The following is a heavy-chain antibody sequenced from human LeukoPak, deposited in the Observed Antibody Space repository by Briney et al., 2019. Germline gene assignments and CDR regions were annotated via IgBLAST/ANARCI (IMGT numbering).Heavy chain of an antibody. Sequence: GGSLRLSCAASGFTVSNFLMTWVRQDPGKGPEWVSAISGSGGDTYYADSVKGRFTISRDNSKNTLYLQMNSLRAEDTAVYYCAKKGATTGDFDYWGQGTLVTVSS. V-gene: IGHV3-23*01. D-gene: IGHD1-26*01. J-gene: IGHJ4*02. CDR1: GFTVSNFL. CDR2: ISGSGGDT. CDR3: AKKGATTGDFDY.